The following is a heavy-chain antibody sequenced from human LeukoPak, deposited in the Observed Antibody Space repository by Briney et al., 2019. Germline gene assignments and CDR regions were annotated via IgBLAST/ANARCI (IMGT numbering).Heavy chain of an antibody. CDR1: GGSISSGDYY. J-gene: IGHJ5*02. CDR3: ARTQLYCSSTSCYVNWFDP. Sequence: SETLSLTCTVSGGSISSGDYYWSWIRQPPGKGLEWIGYIYYSGSTYYNPSLKSRDTLSVDTSKNQFSLKLSSVTAADTAVYYCARTQLYCSSTSCYVNWFDPWGRGTLVTVSS. V-gene: IGHV4-30-4*01. D-gene: IGHD2-2*01. CDR2: IYYSGST.